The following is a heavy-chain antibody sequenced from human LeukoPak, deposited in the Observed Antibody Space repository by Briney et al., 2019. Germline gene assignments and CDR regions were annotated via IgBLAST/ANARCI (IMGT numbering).Heavy chain of an antibody. V-gene: IGHV3-48*03. CDR3: ARDYYVWGSYRYTGAFDI. Sequence: PGRSLRLSCAASGFTFSSYEMNWVGQAPGKGLEWVSYISSRGSTIYYADSVKGRFTISRDNAKNSLYLQMNSLRAEDTAVYYCARDYYVWGSYRYTGAFDIWGQGTMVTVSS. CDR2: ISSRGSTI. D-gene: IGHD3-16*02. J-gene: IGHJ3*02. CDR1: GFTFSSYE.